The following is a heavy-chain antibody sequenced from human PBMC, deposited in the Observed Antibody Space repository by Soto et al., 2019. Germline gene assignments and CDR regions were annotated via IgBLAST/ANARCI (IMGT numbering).Heavy chain of an antibody. CDR3: ARDYTIFGVNYYYGMDV. V-gene: IGHV3-30-3*01. J-gene: IGHJ6*02. CDR2: ISYDGSNK. Sequence: QVQLVESGGGVVQPGRSLRLSCAASGFTFSSYAMHWVRQAPGKGLEWVAVISYDGSNKYYADSVKGRFTISRDNSKNXXYLQMNSLRAEDTAVYYCARDYTIFGVNYYYGMDVWGQGTTVTVSS. CDR1: GFTFSSYA. D-gene: IGHD3-3*01.